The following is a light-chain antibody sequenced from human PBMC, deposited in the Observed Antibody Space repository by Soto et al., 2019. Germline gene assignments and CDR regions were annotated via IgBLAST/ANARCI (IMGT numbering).Light chain of an antibody. CDR3: QTWDTGIRV. V-gene: IGLV4-69*01. CDR2: LNSVGSH. Sequence: QPVLTQSPSASASLGASVKLTCTLSSGHSNYVIAWHQQQPEKGPRYLMKLNSVGSHSKGDGIPDRFSGSSSGAERYLTISSLQSEDEADYYCQTWDTGIRVFGGGTKLTVL. CDR1: SGHSNYV. J-gene: IGLJ2*01.